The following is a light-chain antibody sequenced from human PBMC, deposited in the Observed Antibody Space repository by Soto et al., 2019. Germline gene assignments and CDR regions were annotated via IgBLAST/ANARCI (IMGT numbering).Light chain of an antibody. CDR1: QNINTY. CDR2: DTS. Sequence: EIVLTQSPATLSLSPGETATLSCRASQNINTYLAWYQHKPGQAPRLLMYDTSNRATGTPARFSGSGSGTDFTLTISGLEPEDFAVYYCQQYNNWPLLTFGGGTKVEIK. CDR3: QQYNNWPLLT. V-gene: IGKV3-11*01. J-gene: IGKJ4*01.